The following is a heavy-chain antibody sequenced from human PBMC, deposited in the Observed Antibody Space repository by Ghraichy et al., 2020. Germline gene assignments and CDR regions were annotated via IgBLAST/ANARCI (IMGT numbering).Heavy chain of an antibody. J-gene: IGHJ4*02. D-gene: IGHD6-19*01. CDR1: GFSLSTSGVG. Sequence: SGPTLVKPTQTLTLTCTFSGFSLSTSGVGVGWIRQPPGKALEWLALIYWNDDKRYSPSLKSRLTITKDTSKNQVVLTMTNMDPVDTATYYCAHNRGSSGWYGRYYFDYWGQGTLVTVSS. CDR3: AHNRGSSGWYGRYYFDY. CDR2: IYWNDDK. V-gene: IGHV2-5*01.